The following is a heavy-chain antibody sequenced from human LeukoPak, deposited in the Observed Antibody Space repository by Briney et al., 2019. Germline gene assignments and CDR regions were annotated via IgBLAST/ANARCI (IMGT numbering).Heavy chain of an antibody. CDR3: ARGRGSGSYYKSYYYYMDV. CDR2: INHSGST. V-gene: IGHV4-34*01. D-gene: IGHD3-10*01. Sequence: SETLSLTCAVYGGSFSGYYWSWIRQPPGKGLEWIGEINHSGSTNYNPSLKSRVTISVDTSKNQFSLKLSSVTAADTAVYYCARGRGSGSYYKSYYYYMDVWGKGTTVTVSS. CDR1: GGSFSGYY. J-gene: IGHJ6*03.